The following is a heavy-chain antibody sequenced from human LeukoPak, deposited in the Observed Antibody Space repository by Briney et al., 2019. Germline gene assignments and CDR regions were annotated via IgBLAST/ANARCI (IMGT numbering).Heavy chain of an antibody. V-gene: IGHV3-7*01. D-gene: IGHD6-19*01. J-gene: IGHJ6*03. CDR1: GFTFSSYW. CDR2: IKQDGSEK. CDR3: ARESPEQWLADYYYYYMDV. Sequence: GGSLRLSCAASGFTFSSYWMSWVRQAPGKGLEWVANIKQDGSEKYYVDSVKGRFTISGDNAKNSLYLQMNSLRAEDTAVYYCARESPEQWLADYYYYYMDVWGKGTTVTVSS.